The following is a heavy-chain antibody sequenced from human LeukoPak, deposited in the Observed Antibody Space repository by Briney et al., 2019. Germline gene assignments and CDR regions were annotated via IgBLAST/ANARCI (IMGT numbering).Heavy chain of an antibody. CDR1: GYSFTSYW. Sequence: GESLNISCKGSGYSFTSYWIGWVRQMPGKGLEWLGIIFPGDSDTRYSPSFQGQVTISADKSISTAYLQWSSLKASDTAMYYCARRQGCSSTSCPPDYWGQGTLVTVSS. CDR3: ARRQGCSSTSCPPDY. D-gene: IGHD2-2*01. CDR2: IFPGDSDT. J-gene: IGHJ4*02. V-gene: IGHV5-51*01.